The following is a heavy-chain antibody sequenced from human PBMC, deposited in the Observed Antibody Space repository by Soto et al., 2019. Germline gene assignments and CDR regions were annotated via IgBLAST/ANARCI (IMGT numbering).Heavy chain of an antibody. D-gene: IGHD2-21*02. CDR3: ETDRAYYCGSDCSSLCAFHI. CDR2: IIPIFGTA. CDR1: GGTFSSYA. V-gene: IGHV1-69*12. Sequence: QVQLVQSGAEVKKPESSVKVSCKASGGTFSSYAISWVRQAPGQGLEWMGGIIPIFGTANYAQKFQGRVTTTADDSTSTAYMDLSSLRSEDTAVYYCETDRAYYCGSDCSSLCAFHIWGHGTMVKFSS. J-gene: IGHJ3*02.